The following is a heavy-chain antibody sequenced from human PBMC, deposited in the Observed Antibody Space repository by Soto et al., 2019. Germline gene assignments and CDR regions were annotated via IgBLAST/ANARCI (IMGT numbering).Heavy chain of an antibody. CDR3: AREALYSSGWYYSDY. D-gene: IGHD6-13*01. J-gene: IGHJ4*02. CDR2: SSAYNGNT. Sequence: ASVKVSCKASRYTFNNYGIHLVRQAPGQGLEWMGWSSAYNGNTNYAEKVRGRVTMTTDTSTSTAYMELRSLRSDDTAVYYCAREALYSSGWYYSDYWGQGTPVTVSS. CDR1: RYTFNNYG. V-gene: IGHV1-18*01.